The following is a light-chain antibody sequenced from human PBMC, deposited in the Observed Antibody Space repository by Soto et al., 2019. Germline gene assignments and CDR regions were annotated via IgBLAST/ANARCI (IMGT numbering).Light chain of an antibody. CDR2: GAS. Sequence: PVARVTLACRASHSVSSSYLIWSQHKPGQAPRLLIYGASTGATSIPARFSGSGSVTEFTLTISSLQPEDFATYYCLQHYSYPRTFGQGTKVDIK. V-gene: IGKV3D-7*01. CDR1: HSVSSSY. CDR3: LQHYSYPRT. J-gene: IGKJ1*01.